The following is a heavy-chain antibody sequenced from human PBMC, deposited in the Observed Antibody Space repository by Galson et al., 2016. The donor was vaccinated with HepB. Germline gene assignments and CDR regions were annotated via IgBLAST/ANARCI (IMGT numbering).Heavy chain of an antibody. Sequence: PALVKPTQTLTLTCTFSGFSLSTSGVGVGWIRQPPRKALEWLALLYWDDDKRYSPSLESRLTLTKDTSKNQVVLTLTNVDPEDTATYYCAHYFSKFIVSAPHYFDYWGQGILVTVSS. CDR2: LYWDDDK. D-gene: IGHD1-26*01. CDR1: GFSLSTSGVG. CDR3: AHYFSKFIVSAPHYFDY. J-gene: IGHJ4*02. V-gene: IGHV2-5*02.